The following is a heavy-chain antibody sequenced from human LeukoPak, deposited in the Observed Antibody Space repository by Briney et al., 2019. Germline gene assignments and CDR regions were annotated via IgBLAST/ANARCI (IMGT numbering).Heavy chain of an antibody. CDR3: ARMAGGLWDY. D-gene: IGHD5-24*01. J-gene: IGHJ4*02. CDR2: TNQDGSEK. CDR1: GFTFSGYA. V-gene: IGHV3-7*05. Sequence: GGSLILSCAASGFTFSGYAISWVRQAPGKGLEWVANTNQDGSEKYYVDSVKGRFTISRDNAKNSLFLQMNSLRAEDTAVYYCARMAGGLWDYWGQGNLVAVAS.